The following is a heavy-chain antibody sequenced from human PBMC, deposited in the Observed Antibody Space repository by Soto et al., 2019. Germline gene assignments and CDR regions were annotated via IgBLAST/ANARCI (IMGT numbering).Heavy chain of an antibody. D-gene: IGHD1-26*01. J-gene: IGHJ6*02. CDR1: GYTFTSSG. CDR3: ARVQGIGGGSFGMDV. V-gene: IGHV1-18*04. CDR2: ISAYNGNT. Sequence: DSGKVSCKASGYTFTSSGISWVRQAPGQGLEWMGWISAYNGNTNYAQKFQGRVTMTTDTSTSTGYMELRSLRSDDTAVYYCARVQGIGGGSFGMDVWGQGTTVTVSS.